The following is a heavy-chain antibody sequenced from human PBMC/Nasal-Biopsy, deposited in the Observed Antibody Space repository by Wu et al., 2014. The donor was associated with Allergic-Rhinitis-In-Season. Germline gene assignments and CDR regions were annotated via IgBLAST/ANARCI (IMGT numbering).Heavy chain of an antibody. CDR2: IYYTGSS. CDR1: GGSISTYY. J-gene: IGHJ6*02. D-gene: IGHD4-23*01. Sequence: TLSLTCTVSGGSISTYYWTWIRQAPGQGLDWIGNIYYTGSSSYNPSLKSRVSMSVDTSKNQFSLRLTSVTAADTAVYYCARLTPFYGMDVWGQGTTVTVSS. CDR3: ARLTPFYGMDV. V-gene: IGHV4-59*01.